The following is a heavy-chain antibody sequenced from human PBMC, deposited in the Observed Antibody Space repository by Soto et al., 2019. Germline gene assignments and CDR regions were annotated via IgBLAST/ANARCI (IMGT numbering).Heavy chain of an antibody. J-gene: IGHJ6*02. Sequence: QVQLVQSGAEVKKSGASVKVSCKASGYTFDRYGMSWVRQAPGQGLEWMGWISAYNGNTNYEQKLKGRVSMTTDTSITIAYIELRSLTSDYTAVYYCAREGYCRSGSCALYYHEYFVIDFCVQGTTVTVSS. CDR2: ISAYNGNT. CDR1: GYTFDRYG. CDR3: AREGYCRSGSCALYYHEYFVIDF. D-gene: IGHD2-15*01. V-gene: IGHV1-18*01.